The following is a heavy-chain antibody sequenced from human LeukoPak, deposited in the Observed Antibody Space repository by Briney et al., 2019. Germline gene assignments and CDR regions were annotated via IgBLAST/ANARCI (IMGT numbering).Heavy chain of an antibody. V-gene: IGHV3-23*01. CDR1: GFTFSSYG. CDR2: ISGSGGST. J-gene: IGHJ4*02. CDR3: ASGAVAGLFDY. D-gene: IGHD6-19*01. Sequence: GGSLRLSCAASGFTFSSYGMSWVRQAPGKGLEWVSGISGSGGSTYYADSVKGRFTISRDNSKNTLYLQMSSLRAEDTAVYYCASGAVAGLFDYWGQGTLVTVSS.